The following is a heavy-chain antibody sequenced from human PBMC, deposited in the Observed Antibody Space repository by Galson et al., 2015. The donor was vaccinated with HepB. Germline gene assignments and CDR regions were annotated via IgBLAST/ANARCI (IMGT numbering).Heavy chain of an antibody. Sequence: TLSLTCAVSGGSIISSNWWSWVRQPPGKGLEWIGEVYHTGNTNYNSSLQSRVSISVDKSKNQFSLKLSSVTAADTAVYYCARLIAGAKGYDRWGQGTLVTVSS. CDR1: GGSIISSNW. V-gene: IGHV4-4*02. D-gene: IGHD6-25*01. CDR2: VYHTGNT. CDR3: ARLIAGAKGYDR. J-gene: IGHJ5*02.